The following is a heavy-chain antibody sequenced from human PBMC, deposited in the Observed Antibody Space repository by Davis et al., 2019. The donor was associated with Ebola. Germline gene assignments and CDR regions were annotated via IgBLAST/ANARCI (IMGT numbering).Heavy chain of an antibody. Sequence: ASVKVSCKASGYTFATYGFSWVRQAPGQGLEWMGWISPYNDNAKYAQKLQGRVTMTTDTSTSTAYMELRSLRSDDTAVYYCARRSYDFWSGDDYWGQGTLVTVSS. D-gene: IGHD3-3*01. CDR1: GYTFATYG. V-gene: IGHV1-18*04. CDR3: ARRSYDFWSGDDY. CDR2: ISPYNDNA. J-gene: IGHJ4*02.